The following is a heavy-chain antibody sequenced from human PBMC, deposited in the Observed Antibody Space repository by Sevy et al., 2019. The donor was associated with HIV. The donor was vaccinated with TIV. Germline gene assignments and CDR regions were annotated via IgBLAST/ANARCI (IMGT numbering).Heavy chain of an antibody. V-gene: IGHV3-23*01. Sequence: GGSLRLSCAASGFTFNKYSMSWVRQPPGKGLEWVATLSFVCGEINYADSVKGRFTISRDNSKNSFYLQMNNLRAEDTALYYCAREGGTKPHDYWGQGTLVTVSS. J-gene: IGHJ4*02. CDR2: LSFVCGEI. CDR3: AREGGTKPHDY. CDR1: GFTFNKYS. D-gene: IGHD2-8*01.